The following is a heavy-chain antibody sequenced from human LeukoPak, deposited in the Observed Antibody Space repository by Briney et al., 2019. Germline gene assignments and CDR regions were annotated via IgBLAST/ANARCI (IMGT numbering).Heavy chain of an antibody. D-gene: IGHD3-10*01. J-gene: IGHJ4*02. CDR1: GFTVSSNY. V-gene: IGHV3-53*01. CDR3: ARPGFGELFPPAY. Sequence: GGSLRLSCAASGFTVSSNYMSWVRQAPGKGLEWVSVIYSGGSTYCADSVKGRFTISRDNSKNTLYLQMNSLRAEDTAVYYCARPGFGELFPPAYWGQGTLVTVSS. CDR2: IYSGGST.